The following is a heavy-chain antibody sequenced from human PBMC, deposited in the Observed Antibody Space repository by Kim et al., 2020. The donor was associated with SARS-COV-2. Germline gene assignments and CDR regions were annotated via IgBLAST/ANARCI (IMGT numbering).Heavy chain of an antibody. J-gene: IGHJ4*02. V-gene: IGHV4-30-2*01. D-gene: IGHD5-12*01. CDR3: ARGGGYNSPFDY. Sequence: HYTPSLKSRVTMSLDRPKNQFSLKVTSLTAADTAVYFCARGGGYNSPFDYWGQGNLVTVSS.